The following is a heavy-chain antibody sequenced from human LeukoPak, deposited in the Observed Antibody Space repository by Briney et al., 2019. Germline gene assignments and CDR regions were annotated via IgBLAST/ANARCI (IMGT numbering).Heavy chain of an antibody. J-gene: IGHJ6*02. CDR1: GFTFSGSA. CDR2: IRSKANSYAT. V-gene: IGHV3-73*01. Sequence: GGSLRLSCAASGFTFSGSAMHWVRQASGKGLEWVGRIRSKANSYATAYAASVKGRFTISRDDSKNTLYLQMNSLRAEDTAVYYCAKVAYSCGYFPYGMDVWGQGTTVTVSS. D-gene: IGHD5-18*01. CDR3: AKVAYSCGYFPYGMDV.